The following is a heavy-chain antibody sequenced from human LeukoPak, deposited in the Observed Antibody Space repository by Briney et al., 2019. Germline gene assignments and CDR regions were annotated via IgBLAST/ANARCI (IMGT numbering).Heavy chain of an antibody. Sequence: ASVKVSCKASGGTFSSYAISWVRQAPRQGLEWMGWMNPNSGNTGYAQKFQGRVTMTRNTSISTAYMELSSLRSEDTAVYYCARKRKPKGGPYSSGWYYDYWGQGTLVTVSS. CDR3: ARKRKPKGGPYSSGWYYDY. D-gene: IGHD6-19*01. CDR2: MNPNSGNT. J-gene: IGHJ4*02. V-gene: IGHV1-8*02. CDR1: GGTFSSYA.